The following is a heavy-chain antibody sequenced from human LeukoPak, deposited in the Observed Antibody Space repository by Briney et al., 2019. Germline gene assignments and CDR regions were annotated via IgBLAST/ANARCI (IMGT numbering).Heavy chain of an antibody. CDR2: ISGSGGST. CDR3: AKVTYDSSGYSPFDY. J-gene: IGHJ4*02. Sequence: GGSLRLSCAASGFTFSSYAMSWVRQAPGKGLEWVSAISGSGGSTYYADSVKGRFTISRDNSKNTLYPQMNSLRAEDTAVYYCAKVTYDSSGYSPFDYWGQGTLVTVSS. V-gene: IGHV3-23*01. D-gene: IGHD3-22*01. CDR1: GFTFSSYA.